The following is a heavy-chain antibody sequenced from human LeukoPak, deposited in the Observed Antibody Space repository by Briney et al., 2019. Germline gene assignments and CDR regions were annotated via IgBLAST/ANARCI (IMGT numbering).Heavy chain of an antibody. CDR1: GGSISSYY. CDR2: IYYSGSN. D-gene: IGHD6-19*01. V-gene: IGHV4-59*01. Sequence: SETLSLTCTVSGGSISSYYWSWIRQPPGKGLEWIGYIYYSGSNNYNPSLKSRVSIWVVPSKNRYSLKQGAVTAEDTAGYCCGRVSSSGWVRGGGAVYYGMDVWGKGTTVTVSS. J-gene: IGHJ6*04. CDR3: GRVSSSGWVRGGGAVYYGMDV.